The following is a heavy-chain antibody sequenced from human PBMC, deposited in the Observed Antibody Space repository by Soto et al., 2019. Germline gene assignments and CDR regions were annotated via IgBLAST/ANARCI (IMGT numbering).Heavy chain of an antibody. V-gene: IGHV3-7*01. J-gene: IGHJ5*02. CDR1: GFTFNSYW. CDR2: INEDGGAK. Sequence: EAQLVQSGGGLAQPGGSLRLSCAASGFTFNSYWMSWVRQAPGKGLEWGANINEDGGAKDYEDYVKGRFTISRDNDQNSVYLQLEGLRPEDSAVYFCARVGWILAPLEYTKSRWFDTWGRGVQVT. CDR3: ARVGWILAPLEYTKSRWFDT. D-gene: IGHD1-1*01.